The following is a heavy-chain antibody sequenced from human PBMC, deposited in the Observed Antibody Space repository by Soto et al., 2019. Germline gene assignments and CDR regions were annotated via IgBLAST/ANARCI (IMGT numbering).Heavy chain of an antibody. CDR1: GYTFTSYG. Sequence: ASVKVSCKASGYTFTSYGISWVRQAPGQGLEWMGWISAYNGNTNYTQKLQGRVTMTTDTSTSTDNMELRSVRSDDTAVYYCARDGRGGVVIKGVFDYWGQGTLATVSS. CDR2: ISAYNGNT. V-gene: IGHV1-18*04. CDR3: ARDGRGGVVIKGVFDY. D-gene: IGHD3-3*01. J-gene: IGHJ4*02.